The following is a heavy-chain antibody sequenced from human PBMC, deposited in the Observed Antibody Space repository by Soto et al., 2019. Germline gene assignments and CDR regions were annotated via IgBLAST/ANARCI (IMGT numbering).Heavy chain of an antibody. Sequence: QVQLQESGPGLMKPSETLSLTCTVSGASVSSGSNYWSWIRQPPGKGLEWIGYIYYSGSTSYNPSLMSRVTISADTSKNQFSLKLSSVTAADTAVYYCARDYARRLGGSGNGFVYWGQGTLVTVSS. CDR2: IYYSGST. CDR3: ARDYARRLGGSGNGFVY. D-gene: IGHD1-26*01. CDR1: GASVSSGSNY. J-gene: IGHJ4*02. V-gene: IGHV4-61*01.